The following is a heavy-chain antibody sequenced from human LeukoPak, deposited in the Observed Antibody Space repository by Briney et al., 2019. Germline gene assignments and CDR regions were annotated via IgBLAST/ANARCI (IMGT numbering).Heavy chain of an antibody. CDR2: IYSGGST. V-gene: IGHV3-53*01. J-gene: IGHJ4*02. CDR3: VTDQTGRHPYFFDY. CDR1: GFTVSSNY. Sequence: GGSLRLSCAASGFTVSSNYMSWVRQAPGKGLEWVSVIYSGGSTYYADSVKGRFSTSRDNAKTSLYLQMNNLSVADTAVYYCVTDQTGRHPYFFDYWGQGTLVTVSS. D-gene: IGHD3-10*01.